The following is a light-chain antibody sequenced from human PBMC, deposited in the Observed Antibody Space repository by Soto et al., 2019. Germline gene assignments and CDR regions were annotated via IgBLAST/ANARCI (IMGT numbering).Light chain of an antibody. J-gene: IGKJ1*01. CDR1: QIISSW. Sequence: DIQMTQSPSTLSASVGDRVTFPSRAIQIISSWLAWYQQKPGKAPKLLIYDASSLESGVPSRFSGSGSGTEFTLTISSLQPDDFATYYCQQYNSYGTFGQGTKVEIK. CDR2: DAS. CDR3: QQYNSYGT. V-gene: IGKV1-5*01.